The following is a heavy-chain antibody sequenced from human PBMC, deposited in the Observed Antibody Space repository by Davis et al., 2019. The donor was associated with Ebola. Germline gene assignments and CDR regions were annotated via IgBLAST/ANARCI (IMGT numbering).Heavy chain of an antibody. V-gene: IGHV3-74*01. CDR1: GFTFSSYW. Sequence: GESLKISCTASGFTFSSYWMHWVRQIPGKGLEWVSLINTDESRRDYAGSVEGRFTISRDNAKNSLYLQLNSLRAEDTAVYYCARMRWLVLSVWYFDLWGRGTLVTVSS. CDR3: ARMRWLVLSVWYFDL. D-gene: IGHD6-19*01. CDR2: INTDESRR. J-gene: IGHJ2*01.